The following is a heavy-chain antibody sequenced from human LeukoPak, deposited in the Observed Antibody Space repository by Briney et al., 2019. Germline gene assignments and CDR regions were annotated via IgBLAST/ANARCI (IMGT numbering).Heavy chain of an antibody. J-gene: IGHJ5*02. D-gene: IGHD2-2*01. CDR3: ATLRPPDIVVVPAAISAPPNWFDP. CDR1: GYTFTDYN. Sequence: GASVKVSCKVSGYTFTDYNMHWVQQAPGKGLEWMGLVDPEDGETIYAEKFQGRVTITADTSTDTAYMELSSLRSEDTAVYYCATLRPPDIVVVPAAISAPPNWFDPWGQGTLVTVSS. V-gene: IGHV1-69-2*01. CDR2: VDPEDGET.